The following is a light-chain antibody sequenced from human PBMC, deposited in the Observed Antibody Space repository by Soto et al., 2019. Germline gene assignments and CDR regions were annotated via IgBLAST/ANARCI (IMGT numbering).Light chain of an antibody. CDR3: QQYDTWPS. CDR1: QSISSN. CDR2: AAS. J-gene: IGKJ5*01. V-gene: IGKV3-15*01. Sequence: IMMTQSPATLSVYPGERATLSCLASQSISSNLAWYQQKNGQAPRLLIYAASTRATDFPARFSASGSGTDFTLTISSLQSEDFAIYYCQQYDTWPSFGQGTRLEIK.